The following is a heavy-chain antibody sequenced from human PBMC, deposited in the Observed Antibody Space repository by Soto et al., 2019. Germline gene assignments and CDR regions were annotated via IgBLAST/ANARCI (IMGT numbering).Heavy chain of an antibody. V-gene: IGHV1-69*01. CDR2: TIPIFDTP. Sequence: QMQLVQSGAEVKKPGSSVKVSCTASGGTFGNLGISWLRQAPGQGLEWMGGTIPIFDTPHYAEKFRDRLTITADATSTAYVELTSLLSGDTATYYCARDREDGTGTKYNWFDSWGQGALVTVSS. D-gene: IGHD3-10*01. CDR3: ARDREDGTGTKYNWFDS. CDR1: GGTFGNLG. J-gene: IGHJ5*01.